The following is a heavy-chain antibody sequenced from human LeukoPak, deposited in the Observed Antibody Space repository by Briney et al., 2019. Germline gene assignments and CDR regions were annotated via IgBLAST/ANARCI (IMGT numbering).Heavy chain of an antibody. Sequence: SGGSLRLSCAASGFNFSSYWMHWVRQAPGKGLVWVSRIYIDGSSTSYADSVKGRFTISRDNAKNTLYLQMNCLRDEDTAVYYCARGLDGSFDYWGLGTLVTVSS. V-gene: IGHV3-74*01. CDR1: GFNFSSYW. D-gene: IGHD1-14*01. CDR3: ARGLDGSFDY. CDR2: IYIDGSST. J-gene: IGHJ4*02.